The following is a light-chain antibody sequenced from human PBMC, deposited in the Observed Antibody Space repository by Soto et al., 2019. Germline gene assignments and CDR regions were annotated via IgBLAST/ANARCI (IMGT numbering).Light chain of an antibody. Sequence: EIVMTQSPATLSVSPGERATLSCRASQSVSSNLAWYQQKPGQAPRLLIYGASTRATGIPARFSGSGSGTEFTLTISSLXSEDFAVYYCQQYNNWPPAFGQGTKVEI. J-gene: IGKJ1*01. V-gene: IGKV3-15*01. CDR1: QSVSSN. CDR2: GAS. CDR3: QQYNNWPPA.